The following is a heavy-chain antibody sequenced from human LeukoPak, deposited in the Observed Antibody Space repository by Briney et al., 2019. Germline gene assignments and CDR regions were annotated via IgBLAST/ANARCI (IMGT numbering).Heavy chain of an antibody. Sequence: GGSLRLSCAASGFTFSSYAMSWVRQAPGKGLEWVSAISGSGGSTYYADSVKGRFTISRDNSKNTLYLQMNSLRAEDTAVYYCAKDQGAYGDLADDAFDIWGQGTMVTVSS. D-gene: IGHD4-17*01. CDR3: AKDQGAYGDLADDAFDI. CDR1: GFTFSSYA. J-gene: IGHJ3*02. V-gene: IGHV3-23*01. CDR2: ISGSGGST.